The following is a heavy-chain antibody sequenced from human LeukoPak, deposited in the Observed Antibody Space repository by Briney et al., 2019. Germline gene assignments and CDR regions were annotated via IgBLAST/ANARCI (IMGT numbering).Heavy chain of an antibody. J-gene: IGHJ4*02. V-gene: IGHV3-7*04. CDR1: GFTFSSYW. Sequence: GGSLRLSCAVSGFTFSSYWMNWVRQAPGKGPEWVANIRPDGTEKFYVDSVKGRFTVSRDNAKNILYLQMNSLRAEDTALYYCARGASYWGQGTLVTVSS. CDR2: IRPDGTEK. CDR3: ARGASY.